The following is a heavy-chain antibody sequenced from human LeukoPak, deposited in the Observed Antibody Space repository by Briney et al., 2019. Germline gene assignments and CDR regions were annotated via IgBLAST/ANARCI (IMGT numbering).Heavy chain of an antibody. D-gene: IGHD2-2*01. V-gene: IGHV3-74*01. CDR3: ARDADCSSTSCSTDGIDY. J-gene: IGHJ4*02. Sequence: KAGGSLRLSCAASGFTFSSYWMHWVRQAPGKGLVWVSRINSDGSSTSYADSVKGRFTISRDNAKNTLYLQMNSLRAEDTAVYYCARDADCSSTSCSTDGIDYWGQGTLVTVSS. CDR2: INSDGSST. CDR1: GFTFSSYW.